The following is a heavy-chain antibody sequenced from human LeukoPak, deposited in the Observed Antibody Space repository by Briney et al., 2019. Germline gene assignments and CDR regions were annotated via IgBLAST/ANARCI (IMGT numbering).Heavy chain of an antibody. CDR3: ARNAGMDV. Sequence: GASVKVSCKASGGTFSSYAISWVRQAPGQGLEWMGRIIPILGIANYAKKFRGRVTITADKSTSTAYMELSSLRSEDTAVYYCARNAGMDVWGQGTTVTVSS. CDR1: GGTFSSYA. V-gene: IGHV1-69*04. J-gene: IGHJ6*02. CDR2: IIPILGIA.